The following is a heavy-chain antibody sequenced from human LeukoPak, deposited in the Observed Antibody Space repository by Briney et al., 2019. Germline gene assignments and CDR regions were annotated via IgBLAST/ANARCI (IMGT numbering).Heavy chain of an antibody. CDR2: ISSSSSFI. CDR1: GFTFSSYA. Sequence: GGSLRLSCAASGFTFSSYAMSWVRQAPGKGLEWVSSISSSSSFIYYADSVKGRFAISRDNAKNSLYLQMNSLRAEDTAVYYCAKLPVDSTRYYGMDVWGQGTTVTVSS. V-gene: IGHV3-21*04. D-gene: IGHD3-22*01. J-gene: IGHJ6*02. CDR3: AKLPVDSTRYYGMDV.